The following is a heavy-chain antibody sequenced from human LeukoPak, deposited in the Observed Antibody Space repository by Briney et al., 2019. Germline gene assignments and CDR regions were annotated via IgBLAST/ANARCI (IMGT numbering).Heavy chain of an antibody. CDR3: AREIGSSSYFDY. J-gene: IGHJ4*02. CDR2: IKKDGSEK. V-gene: IGHV3-7*01. D-gene: IGHD6-6*01. CDR1: GFTFSSYW. Sequence: GGSLRLSCAASGFTFSSYWMSWVRQAPGKGLEWVANIKKDGSEKYYVDSVKGRFTISRDNAKNSLYLQMNSLRAEDTAGYYCAREIGSSSYFDYWGQGTLVTVSS.